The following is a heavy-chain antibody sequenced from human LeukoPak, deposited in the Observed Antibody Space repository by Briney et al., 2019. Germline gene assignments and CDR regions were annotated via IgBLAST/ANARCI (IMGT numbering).Heavy chain of an antibody. CDR3: AREFSSKLEWLAYVTGNDAFDV. D-gene: IGHD3-3*01. V-gene: IGHV1-2*02. Sequence: ASLKVSCKAFGYSFTGYHLHWVRQAPRQGLEWMGWVNVKTGGTNYARKFQGRVTMTRDTSINTVNMELSRLTSDDTAVYYCAREFSSKLEWLAYVTGNDAFDVWGQGTMITVS. J-gene: IGHJ3*01. CDR1: GYSFTGYH. CDR2: VNVKTGGT.